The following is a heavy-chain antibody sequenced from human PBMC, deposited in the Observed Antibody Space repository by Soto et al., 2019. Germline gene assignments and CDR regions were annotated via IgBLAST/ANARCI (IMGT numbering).Heavy chain of an antibody. CDR1: GFTFSTLW. Sequence: EVQLVESGGGLVQPGGSLRLSCAGSGFTFSTLWMNWVRQAPGKGLEWVATIKDDGREKYYVDSVKGRFTIYRDTATNSVYLQMNSLRADDTAVYFCARGSPYTAGMAYWGQGSLVSVSS. J-gene: IGHJ4*02. V-gene: IGHV3-7*01. CDR2: IKDDGREK. CDR3: ARGSPYTAGMAY. D-gene: IGHD3-10*01.